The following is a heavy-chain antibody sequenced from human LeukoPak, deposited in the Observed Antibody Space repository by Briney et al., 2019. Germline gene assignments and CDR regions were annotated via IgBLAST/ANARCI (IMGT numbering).Heavy chain of an antibody. D-gene: IGHD6-19*01. CDR2: ISGSGGST. J-gene: IGHJ4*02. CDR1: GFTFSSYA. CDR3: AKDYSSGWFSFFDY. Sequence: GGSLRLSCAASGFTFSSYAMSWVRQAPGKGLEWVSAISGSGGSTYYADSVKGRFTISRDNSKNMLYLQMNSLRAEDTAVYHCAKDYSSGWFSFFDYWGQGTLVTVSS. V-gene: IGHV3-23*01.